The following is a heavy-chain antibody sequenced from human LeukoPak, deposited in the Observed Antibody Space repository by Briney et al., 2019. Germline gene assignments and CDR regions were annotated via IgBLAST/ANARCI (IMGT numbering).Heavy chain of an antibody. Sequence: GEPLKISCQGSGYSCTNYWIGWVRQMPGKGLEGMGIIYPDASDIRYSPSFQGQVPISADNSISTAYLQWSSLEASDTAMYYCARLAYTGSYYFDYWGQGTLVTVSS. CDR3: ARLAYTGSYYFDY. D-gene: IGHD1-26*01. J-gene: IGHJ4*02. V-gene: IGHV5-51*01. CDR2: IYPDASDI. CDR1: GYSCTNYW.